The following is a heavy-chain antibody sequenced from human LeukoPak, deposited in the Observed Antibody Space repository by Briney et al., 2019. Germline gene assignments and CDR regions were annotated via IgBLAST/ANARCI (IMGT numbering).Heavy chain of an antibody. CDR3: ARGGLSSGWYG. D-gene: IGHD6-19*01. Sequence: PSETLSLTCTVSGGSISSYYWSWIRQPPGKGLEWIGYSFFSGSTNYNPSLKSRVTISLDTSKTQFSLRLNSVTAADTAVYYCARGGLSSGWYGWGQGTLVTVSS. J-gene: IGHJ4*02. CDR1: GGSISSYY. CDR2: SFFSGST. V-gene: IGHV4-59*01.